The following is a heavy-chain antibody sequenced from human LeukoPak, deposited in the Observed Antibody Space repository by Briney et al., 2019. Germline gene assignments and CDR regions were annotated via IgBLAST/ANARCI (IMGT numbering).Heavy chain of an antibody. J-gene: IGHJ4*02. CDR2: ISGSGGST. CDR3: AKDSVGLRYFDWAYFDY. Sequence: GGSLRLFCVASEFTFSSCAMIWVRQAPGKGLAWVSAISGSGGSTYYADSVKGRFTISRDNSKNTLYLQMNSLGAEDTAVYYCAKDSVGLRYFDWAYFDYWGQGTLVTVSS. V-gene: IGHV3-23*01. D-gene: IGHD3-9*01. CDR1: EFTFSSCA.